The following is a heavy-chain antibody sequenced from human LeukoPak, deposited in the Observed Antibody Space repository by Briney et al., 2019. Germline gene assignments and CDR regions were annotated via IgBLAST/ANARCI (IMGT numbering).Heavy chain of an antibody. CDR3: ARNHDDCSGGTCSFDP. J-gene: IGHJ5*02. CDR1: GYSFTTYW. Sequence: GESLKISCKGSGYSFTTYWISWVRQMPGKGLECMGIIYPGDSDTRYSPSCQGQVTISADKSISTAYLQWGSLKASDTAMYYCARNHDDCSGGTCSFDPWGQGTLVTVSS. D-gene: IGHD2-15*01. V-gene: IGHV5-51*01. CDR2: IYPGDSDT.